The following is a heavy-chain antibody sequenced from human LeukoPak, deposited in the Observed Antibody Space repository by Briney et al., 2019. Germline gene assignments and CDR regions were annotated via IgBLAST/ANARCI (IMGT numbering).Heavy chain of an antibody. V-gene: IGHV3-7*01. CDR1: GFTLDGYW. D-gene: IGHD6-13*01. Sequence: GGSLRLSCAASGFTLDGYWMTWIRQAPGKGLEWVASIDFDGSNTYYVDSVKGRFTISRDNAKNSLYLQMNSLRAEDTAVYYCARDLIAAADYYYYYYMDVWGKGTTVTVSS. J-gene: IGHJ6*03. CDR3: ARDLIAAADYYYYYYMDV. CDR2: IDFDGSNT.